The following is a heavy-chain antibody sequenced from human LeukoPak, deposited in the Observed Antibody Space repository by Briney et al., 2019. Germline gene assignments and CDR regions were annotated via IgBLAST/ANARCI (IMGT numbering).Heavy chain of an antibody. Sequence: ASVKISCKVSGYTFTDYYMHWVQQAPGKGLEWMGLVDPEDGETTYAEKFQGRVTITADTSTDTAYMELSSLRSGDTAVYYCATHGRGGHIVVVPAAYDYWGQGTLVTVSS. V-gene: IGHV1-69-2*01. CDR2: VDPEDGET. CDR3: ATHGRGGHIVVVPAAYDY. J-gene: IGHJ4*02. CDR1: GYTFTDYY. D-gene: IGHD2-2*01.